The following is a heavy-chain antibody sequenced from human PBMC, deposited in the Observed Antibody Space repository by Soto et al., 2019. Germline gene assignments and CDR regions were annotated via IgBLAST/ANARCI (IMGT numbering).Heavy chain of an antibody. Sequence: QVQLQESGPGLVKPSETLSLTCTVSGGSISSYYWSWIRQPPGKGLEWIGYIYYSGSTNYNPSLKSRVTISVDTSKNQFSLKLSSVTAADTAVYYCARHGGGDCSGGSCDKRGVFGYWGQGTLVTVSS. CDR2: IYYSGST. D-gene: IGHD2-15*01. J-gene: IGHJ4*02. CDR1: GGSISSYY. V-gene: IGHV4-59*08. CDR3: ARHGGGDCSGGSCDKRGVFGY.